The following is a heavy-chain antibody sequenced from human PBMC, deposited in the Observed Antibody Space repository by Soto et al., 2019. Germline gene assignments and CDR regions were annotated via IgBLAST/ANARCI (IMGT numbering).Heavy chain of an antibody. Sequence: SETLSLTCTVSCDSISSSYWSWIRQPPGKGLEWIGYIYYSGSTNYNPSLKSRVTISVDTSKNQFSLKLSSVTAADTAVYYCARDRGGVASNWFDPWGQGTLVTVSS. CDR1: CDSISSSY. CDR3: ARDRGGVASNWFDP. V-gene: IGHV4-59*01. CDR2: IYYSGST. J-gene: IGHJ5*02. D-gene: IGHD3-10*01.